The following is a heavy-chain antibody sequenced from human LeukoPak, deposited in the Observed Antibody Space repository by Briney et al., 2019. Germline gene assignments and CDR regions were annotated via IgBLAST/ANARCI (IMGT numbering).Heavy chain of an antibody. CDR1: GYTFTHQW. D-gene: IGHD3-10*01. CDR2: IYPRDSDT. Sequence: GESLKISCKASGYTFTHQWIGWVRQTSGSGREWMGIIYPRDSDTRYSPSFQGHVSISADTSINTAYLEWSRLEASDTAIYYCARHSDVIGAIWGQGTLVTVSS. CDR3: ARHSDVIGAI. V-gene: IGHV5-51*01. J-gene: IGHJ4*02.